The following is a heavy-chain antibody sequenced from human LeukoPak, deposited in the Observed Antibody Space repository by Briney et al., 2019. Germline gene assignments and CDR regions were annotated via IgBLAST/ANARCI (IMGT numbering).Heavy chain of an antibody. J-gene: IGHJ6*03. V-gene: IGHV3-23*01. CDR2: INDNGDGT. D-gene: IGHD3-16*01. CDR1: GFTFSSYA. CDR3: AKGLRTGVGPYMGYHYYMDV. Sequence: GGSLRLSCAASGFTFSSYAMSWVRQAPGKGLKRVSTINDNGDGTYYADSVKGRFTISRDNFYNTVSLQMNSLRDEDTGVYYCAKGLRTGVGPYMGYHYYMDVWGKGATVTVSS.